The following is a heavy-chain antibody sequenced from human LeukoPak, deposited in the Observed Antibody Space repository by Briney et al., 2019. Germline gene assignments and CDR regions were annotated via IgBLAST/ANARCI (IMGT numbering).Heavy chain of an antibody. CDR3: ARLRSATIVDY. CDR1: GLTFSSYS. J-gene: IGHJ4*02. D-gene: IGHD5-12*01. V-gene: IGHV3-48*01. Sequence: GGSLRLSCAASGLTFSSYSMNWVRQAPGKGLEWVSYISSSSSTIYYADSVKGRFTISRDNANNSLYLQMNSLRAEDTAVYYCARLRSATIVDYWGQGTLVTVSS. CDR2: ISSSSSTI.